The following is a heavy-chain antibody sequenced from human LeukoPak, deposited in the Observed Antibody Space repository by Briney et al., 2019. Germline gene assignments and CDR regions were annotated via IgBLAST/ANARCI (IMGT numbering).Heavy chain of an antibody. CDR3: AKDPYSSSYRLYQH. Sequence: GGSLRLSCAASGFTFSSYAMHWVRQAPGKGLEWVAVISYDGSNKYYADSVKGRFTISRDNSKNTLYLQMNSLRAEDTAVYYCAKDPYSSSYRLYQHWGQGTLVTVSS. D-gene: IGHD6-6*01. J-gene: IGHJ1*01. CDR2: ISYDGSNK. V-gene: IGHV3-30*04. CDR1: GFTFSSYA.